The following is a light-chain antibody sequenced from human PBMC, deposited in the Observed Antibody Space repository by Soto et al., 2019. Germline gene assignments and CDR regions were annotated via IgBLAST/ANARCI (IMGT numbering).Light chain of an antibody. V-gene: IGLV8-61*01. Sequence: VVTQEPSFSVSPGGTVTLTCGLSSGSVSTSYYPSWYQQTPGQAPRTLIFSTNTRASGVPDRFSGSILGNKAALTITGAQADDESDYYCVLYMGSGIRVFGGGTQLTVL. CDR1: SGSVSTSYY. CDR3: VLYMGSGIRV. CDR2: STN. J-gene: IGLJ3*02.